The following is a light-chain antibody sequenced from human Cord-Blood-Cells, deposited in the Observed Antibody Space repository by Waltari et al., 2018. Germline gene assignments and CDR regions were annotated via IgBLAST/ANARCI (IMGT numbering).Light chain of an antibody. CDR1: QSVLYSSNNKNY. V-gene: IGKV4-1*01. CDR3: QQYYSTPQT. J-gene: IGKJ1*01. Sequence: DIVMTQSPDSLAVSLAERATINYKSSQSVLYSSNNKNYLAWYQQKPGQPPKLLIYWASTRESGVPDRFSGSGSGTDFTLTISSLQAEDVAVYYCQQYYSTPQTFGQGTKVEIK. CDR2: WAS.